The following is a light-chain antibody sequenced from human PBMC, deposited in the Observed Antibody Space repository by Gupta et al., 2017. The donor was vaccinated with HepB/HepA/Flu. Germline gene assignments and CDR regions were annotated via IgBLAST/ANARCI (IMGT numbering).Light chain of an antibody. V-gene: IGKV1-8*01. J-gene: IGKJ1*01. CDR3: QQYYSYPRT. Sequence: ATRMTQSPSSLSASIGDSVTITCRASQALSGFLAWYQQKPGKAPNRLIHGPTILQRGVPSRFSDSGFGSDFTLTISGLQSEDFATYFCQQYYSYPRTFGQGTQVE. CDR2: GPT. CDR1: QALSGF.